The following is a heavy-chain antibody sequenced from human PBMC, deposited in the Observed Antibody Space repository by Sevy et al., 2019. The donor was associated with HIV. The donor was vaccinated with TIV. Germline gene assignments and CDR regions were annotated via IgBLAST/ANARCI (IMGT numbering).Heavy chain of an antibody. CDR3: VKEGGGEGGDH. V-gene: IGHV3-30*02. CDR2: IQYDGSNK. D-gene: IGHD2-21*01. Sequence: GSLRLSFAAAGFSYSSYGMHRVRQAPGQGLEGVAYIQYDGSNKDYADSVKGRFTISRDNSKNTLDLQMNSLRVEDTAVYYCVKEGGGEGGDHWGQGTLVTVSS. CDR1: GFSYSSYG. J-gene: IGHJ4*02.